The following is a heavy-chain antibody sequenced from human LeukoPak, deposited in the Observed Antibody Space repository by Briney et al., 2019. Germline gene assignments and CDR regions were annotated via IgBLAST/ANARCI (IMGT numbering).Heavy chain of an antibody. CDR1: GFTLSSYG. Sequence: GGSLRLSCAASGFTLSSYGMHWVRQAPGKGLGWVAVISYDGSNKYYADSVKGRFTISRDNSKNTLYLQMNSLRAEDTAVYYCARALWFDPWGQGTLVTVSS. CDR2: ISYDGSNK. V-gene: IGHV3-30*03. CDR3: ARALWFDP. J-gene: IGHJ5*02.